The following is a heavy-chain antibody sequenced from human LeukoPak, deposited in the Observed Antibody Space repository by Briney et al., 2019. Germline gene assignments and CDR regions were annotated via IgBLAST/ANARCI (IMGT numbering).Heavy chain of an antibody. CDR1: GGSISSYY. Sequence: PSETLSLTCTVSGGSISSYYWSWIRQPPGKGLEWIGYIYYSGSTSYNPSLKSRVTISVDTSKNQFSLKLSSVTAADTAVYYCARVGNYGGNDAFDIWGQGTMVTVSS. D-gene: IGHD4-23*01. CDR3: ARVGNYGGNDAFDI. V-gene: IGHV4-59*01. CDR2: IYYSGST. J-gene: IGHJ3*02.